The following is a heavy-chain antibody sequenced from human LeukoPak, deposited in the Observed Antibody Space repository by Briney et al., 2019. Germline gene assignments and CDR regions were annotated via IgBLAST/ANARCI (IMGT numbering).Heavy chain of an antibody. J-gene: IGHJ4*02. V-gene: IGHV4-39*07. Sequence: PSETLSLTCNVSGGSISSGSYYWGWIRQPPGKGLEWIGSINYFGSIDYNPSLNSRVSISVDTSKKQLSLTLSSVTAADTALYYCATGTSLYSSGWYPLDYWGQGTLVTVSS. CDR2: INYFGSI. D-gene: IGHD6-19*01. CDR3: ATGTSLYSSGWYPLDY. CDR1: GGSISSGSYY.